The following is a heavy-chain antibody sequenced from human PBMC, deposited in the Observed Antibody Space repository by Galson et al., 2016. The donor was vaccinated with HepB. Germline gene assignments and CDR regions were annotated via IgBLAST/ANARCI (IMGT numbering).Heavy chain of an antibody. V-gene: IGHV3-30*04. CDR3: ARDLGLGVVSTATYFYGLSV. J-gene: IGHJ6*02. CDR2: ISYDGKNT. Sequence: SLRLSCAAPGFTLSSNTLHWVRQVPGKGLEWVAFISYDGKNTEYADSVKGRFTISRDNSRNIVYLQMSSLSVEGTALYFCARDLGLGVVSTATYFYGLSVWGRGTTVTVSS. CDR1: GFTLSSNT. D-gene: IGHD3/OR15-3a*01.